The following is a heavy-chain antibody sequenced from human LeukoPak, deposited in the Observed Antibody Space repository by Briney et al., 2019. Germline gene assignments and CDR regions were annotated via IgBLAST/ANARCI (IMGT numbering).Heavy chain of an antibody. D-gene: IGHD1-14*01. V-gene: IGHV3-7*01. CDR1: GFTFSSYW. J-gene: IGHJ4*02. Sequence: GGSLRLSCAASGFTFSSYWMSWVRQAPGKGLEWVANIKQDGSEKYYVDSVKGRFTISRDNAKNSLYLQMNSLRAEDTAVYYCARDGRQSYNRNSRDYWGQGTLVTVSS. CDR2: IKQDGSEK. CDR3: ARDGRQSYNRNSRDY.